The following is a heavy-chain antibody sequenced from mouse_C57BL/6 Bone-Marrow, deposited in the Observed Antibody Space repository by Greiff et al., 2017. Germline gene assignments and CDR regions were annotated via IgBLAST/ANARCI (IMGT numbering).Heavy chain of an antibody. V-gene: IGHV1-64*01. CDR1: GYTFTSYW. CDR3: ARSPGSYWYFDV. J-gene: IGHJ1*03. CDR2: IHPNSGST. D-gene: IGHD1-1*01. Sequence: VQLQQPGAELVKPGASVTLSCKASGYTFTSYWMHWVKQRPGQGLEWIGMIHPNSGSTNYNEKFKSKATLTVDKSSSTAYMQLSSLTSEDSAVYYCARSPGSYWYFDVWGTGTTVTVSS.